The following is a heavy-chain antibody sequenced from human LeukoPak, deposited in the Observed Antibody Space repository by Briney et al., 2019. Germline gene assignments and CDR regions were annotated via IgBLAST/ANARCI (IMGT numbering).Heavy chain of an antibody. D-gene: IGHD2-2*01. CDR2: ISGSGST. J-gene: IGHJ4*02. V-gene: IGHV3-23*01. CDR3: ARGPRSVVPAAIGDY. Sequence: PGGSLRLSCAASGFTFSSYAMSWVRQAPGKGLEWVSAISGSGSTYYADSVKGRFTISRDNSKNTLYLQMNSLRAEDTAVYYCARGPRSVVPAAIGDYWGQGTLVTVSS. CDR1: GFTFSSYA.